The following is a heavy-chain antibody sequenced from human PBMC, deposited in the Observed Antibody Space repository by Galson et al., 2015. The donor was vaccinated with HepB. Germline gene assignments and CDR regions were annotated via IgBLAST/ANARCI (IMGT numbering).Heavy chain of an antibody. Sequence: SLRLSCAASTFIFSTYSMNWVRQAPGKGLEWLSYISSSSTPIYYADSVKGRFTISRDNAKNSLYLQMNSLRAEDTAVYYCAREVGYSSGWYQSYYYGMDVWGQGTTVTVSS. CDR1: TFIFSTYS. V-gene: IGHV3-48*04. D-gene: IGHD6-19*01. J-gene: IGHJ6*02. CDR2: ISSSSTPI. CDR3: AREVGYSSGWYQSYYYGMDV.